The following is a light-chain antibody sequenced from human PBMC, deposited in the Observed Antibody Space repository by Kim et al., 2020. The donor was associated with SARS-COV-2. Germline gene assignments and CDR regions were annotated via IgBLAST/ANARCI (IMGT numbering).Light chain of an antibody. CDR2: DVS. Sequence: QSALTQPASVSGSPGQSITISCTGTSSDVGAYNYVSWYQQHPGKAPKLMIYDVSKRPSGVSNRFSGSKSGNTASLTISGLQAEDEADYYCSSYTTSSTRSFGGGTQLTVL. CDR3: SSYTTSSTRS. CDR1: SSDVGAYNY. V-gene: IGLV2-14*03. J-gene: IGLJ2*01.